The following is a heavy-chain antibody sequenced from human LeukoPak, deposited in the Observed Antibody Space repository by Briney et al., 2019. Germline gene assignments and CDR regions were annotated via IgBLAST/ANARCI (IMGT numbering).Heavy chain of an antibody. Sequence: SETLSLTCTVSGGSISSYHWSWIRQPPGKGLEWIGYIYYSGSTNYNPSLKSRVTISVDTSKNQFSLKLSSVTAADTAVYYCARGEVDDYGDYYYFDYWGQGTLVTVSS. CDR3: ARGEVDDYGDYYYFDY. J-gene: IGHJ4*02. CDR1: GGSISSYH. V-gene: IGHV4-59*01. CDR2: IYYSGST. D-gene: IGHD4-17*01.